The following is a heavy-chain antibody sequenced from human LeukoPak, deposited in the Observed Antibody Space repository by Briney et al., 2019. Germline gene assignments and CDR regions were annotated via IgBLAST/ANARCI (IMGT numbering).Heavy chain of an antibody. CDR3: ARGYSSGWPPYFFDY. Sequence: SETLSLTCTVSGGSISSYYWSWIRQPAGEGLEWIGRIYTSENTKYNPSLQSRVTMSADTSMSQFSLKLTSVTAADTAVYYCARGYSSGWPPYFFDYWGQGTLVTVSS. CDR1: GGSISSYY. D-gene: IGHD6-19*01. J-gene: IGHJ4*02. CDR2: IYTSENT. V-gene: IGHV4-4*07.